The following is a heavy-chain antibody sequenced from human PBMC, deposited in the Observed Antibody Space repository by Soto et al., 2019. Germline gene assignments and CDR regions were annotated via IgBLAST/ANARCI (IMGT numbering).Heavy chain of an antibody. D-gene: IGHD5-12*01. J-gene: IGHJ5*02. CDR2: INHNTNT. Sequence: QVHLQQWGAGLLKPSETLSLTCAVYGGSFSDTYWNWFRQPPGKGLEWIGEINHNTNTIYNPSLTCRVPISVDTAQYHFALKLSSVTASDTAVYQCARAVRFFRGTLDPWRQGMLIAFSS. CDR3: ARAVRFFRGTLDP. V-gene: IGHV4-34*01. CDR1: GGSFSDTY.